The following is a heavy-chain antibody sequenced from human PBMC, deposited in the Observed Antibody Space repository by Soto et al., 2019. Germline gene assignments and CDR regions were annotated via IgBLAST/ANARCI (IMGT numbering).Heavy chain of an antibody. D-gene: IGHD4-4*01. CDR1: GYTFTDYC. CDR3: ARPISNFRYYNYAMDG. V-gene: IGHV5-51*01. CDR2: IYPCDSDT. Sequence: GESLKISCKGSGYTFTDYCIGWLRQLPVKGLEWMGIIYPCDSDTRYSPSFQGHVTIKVDKSTNTAYLQWNTLRASDTAMYYCARPISNFRYYNYAMDGWGQGTQVTASS. J-gene: IGHJ6*02.